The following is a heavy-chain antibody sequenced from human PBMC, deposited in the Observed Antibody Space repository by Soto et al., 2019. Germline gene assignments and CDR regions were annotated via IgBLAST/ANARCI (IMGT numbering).Heavy chain of an antibody. CDR3: ARHRNAGLFDP. J-gene: IGHJ5*02. Sequence: PGESLKISCKASGYDFSTFWIAWVRQMPGRGLEWMGVIYPDDSDVTYSPSFQGQVTISVDKSMTTAYLHWSSLRASDTATYYCARHRNAGLFDPWGQATQVTVSS. CDR1: GYDFSTFW. V-gene: IGHV5-51*01. CDR2: IYPDDSDV.